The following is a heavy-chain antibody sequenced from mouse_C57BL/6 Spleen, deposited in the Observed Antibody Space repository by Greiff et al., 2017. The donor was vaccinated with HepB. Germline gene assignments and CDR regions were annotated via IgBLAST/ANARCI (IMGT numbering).Heavy chain of an antibody. Sequence: EVQLQESGAGLVKPGASVKLSCTASGFNIKDYYMHWVKQRTEQGLEWVGKIDPEDGDTKYAPKFQGKGTITADTSSNTAYLQPSSRTSEDTAIDYGARGSSGYPIDYWGQGTNRTVS. V-gene: IGHV14-2*01. CDR1: GFNIKDYY. CDR3: ARGSSGYPIDY. D-gene: IGHD3-2*02. J-gene: IGHJ2*01. CDR2: IDPEDGDT.